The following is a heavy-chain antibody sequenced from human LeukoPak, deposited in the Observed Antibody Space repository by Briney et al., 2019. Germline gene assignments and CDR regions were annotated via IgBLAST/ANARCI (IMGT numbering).Heavy chain of an antibody. D-gene: IGHD3-22*01. CDR1: GFTFSSYS. CDR2: ISSSSSYI. V-gene: IGHV3-21*01. CDR3: ARVGYYYDSSGSDY. J-gene: IGHJ4*02. Sequence: GGSLRLYCAASGFTFSSYSMNWVRQAPGKGLECVSSISSSSSYIYYADSVKGRFTISRDNAKNSLYLQMNSLRAEDTAVYYCARVGYYYDSSGSDYWGQGTLVTVSS.